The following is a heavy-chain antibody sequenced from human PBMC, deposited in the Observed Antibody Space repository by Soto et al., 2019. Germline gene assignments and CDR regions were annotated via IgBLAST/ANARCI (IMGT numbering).Heavy chain of an antibody. J-gene: IGHJ4*02. CDR2: ISYDGVNK. CDR1: GFTFSSYT. Sequence: QVQLVESGGGVVQPGRSLRLSCAASGFTFSSYTIHWVRQAPGKGLEWVAAISYDGVNKYYADSVKGRFTISRDNSKNTQHLHMSSLRDEDTAVYYCAREHATYYFDNWGQGTLVTVSS. D-gene: IGHD2-2*01. V-gene: IGHV3-30-3*01. CDR3: AREHATYYFDN.